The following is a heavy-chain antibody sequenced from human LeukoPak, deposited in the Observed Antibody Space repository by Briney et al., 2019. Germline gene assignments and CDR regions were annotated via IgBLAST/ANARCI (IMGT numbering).Heavy chain of an antibody. Sequence: GGSLRLSCAASGFTFSSYAMHWVRQAPGKGLEWVAVISYDGSNKYYADSVKGRFTISRDNSKNTLYLQMNSLRAEDTAVYYCASRLLYWGQGILVTVSS. CDR3: ASRLLY. CDR1: GFTFSSYA. J-gene: IGHJ4*02. V-gene: IGHV3-30-3*01. CDR2: ISYDGSNK.